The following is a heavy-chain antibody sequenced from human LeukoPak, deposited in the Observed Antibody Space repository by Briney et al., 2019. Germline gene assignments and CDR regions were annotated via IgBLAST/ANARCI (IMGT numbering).Heavy chain of an antibody. J-gene: IGHJ4*02. D-gene: IGHD6-25*01. CDR1: GYTFTGYY. V-gene: IGHV1-2*02. Sequence: ASVKVSCKASGYTFTGYYKHWVRQAPGQGLEWMGWINPNSGGTNYAQKFQGGVTMTRDTSISTAYMELSRLRSDDTAVYYCARDRISTGIAANWGQGTLVTVSS. CDR3: ARDRISTGIAAN. CDR2: INPNSGGT.